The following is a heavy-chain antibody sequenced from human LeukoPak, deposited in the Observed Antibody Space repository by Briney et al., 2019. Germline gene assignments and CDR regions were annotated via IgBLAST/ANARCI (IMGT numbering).Heavy chain of an antibody. Sequence: GGSLRLSCAASGFTFSSYAMSWVLQAPGKGLEWVSAISGSGGSTYYADSVKGRFTISRDNSKNTLYLQMNSLRAEHTAVYYWAKDPEISGAGAFDYWGQGTLVTVSS. J-gene: IGHJ4*02. CDR1: GFTFSSYA. D-gene: IGHD1-14*01. V-gene: IGHV3-23*01. CDR3: AKDPEISGAGAFDY. CDR2: ISGSGGST.